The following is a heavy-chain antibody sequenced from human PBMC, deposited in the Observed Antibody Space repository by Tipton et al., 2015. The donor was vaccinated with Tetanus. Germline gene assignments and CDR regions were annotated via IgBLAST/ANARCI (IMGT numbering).Heavy chain of an antibody. CDR1: GITISSSW. Sequence: SLRLSCAASGITISSSWMIWVRQAPGKGLEFVSKINPDGSHKDYVDSVTGRFSISRDNAKNSLYLQMNSLRAEDTAVYYCVELVEYHNHWRHGTLVT. CDR2: INPDGSHK. D-gene: IGHD1-26*01. CDR3: VELVEYHNH. J-gene: IGHJ4*03. V-gene: IGHV3-7*01.